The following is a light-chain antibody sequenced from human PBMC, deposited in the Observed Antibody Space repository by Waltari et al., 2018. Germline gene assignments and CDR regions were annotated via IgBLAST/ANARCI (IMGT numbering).Light chain of an antibody. CDR3: SSYTTRSTRV. CDR1: SSDVGDYKY. Sequence: QSALTQPASVSGSPGQSITISCTATSSDVGDYKYVSWYQQHPGKVPKLLIYDVTNRPSWISYRFSGSKSGYTASLTISGLQAEDEADYYCSSYTTRSTRVFGTGTKVTVL. CDR2: DVT. J-gene: IGLJ1*01. V-gene: IGLV2-14*03.